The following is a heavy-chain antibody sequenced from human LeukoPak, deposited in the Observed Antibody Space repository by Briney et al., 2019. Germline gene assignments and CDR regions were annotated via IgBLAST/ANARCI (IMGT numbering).Heavy chain of an antibody. CDR1: GFTFSSYW. J-gene: IGHJ4*02. D-gene: IGHD3/OR15-3a*01. CDR2: IKQDGSEK. V-gene: IGHV3-7*01. Sequence: PGGSLRLSCAASGFTFSSYWMSWVRQAPGEGLEWVANIKQDGSEKYYVDSVKGRFTISRDNAKNSLYLQMNSLRAEDTAVYYCAREVERGLVYYWGQGTLVTVSS. CDR3: AREVERGLVYY.